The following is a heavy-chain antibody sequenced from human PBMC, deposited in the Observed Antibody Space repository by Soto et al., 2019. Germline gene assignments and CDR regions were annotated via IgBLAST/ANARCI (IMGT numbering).Heavy chain of an antibody. CDR2: ISYDGSNK. J-gene: IGHJ4*02. CDR1: GFTFSSYG. CDR3: AKDASALSHYDILTGYYHFDY. D-gene: IGHD3-9*01. Sequence: GGSLRLSCAASGFTFSSYGMHWVRQAPGKGQEWVAVISYDGSNKYYADSVKGRFTISRDNSKNTLYLQMNSLRAEDTAVYYCAKDASALSHYDILTGYYHFDYWGQGTLVTVSS. V-gene: IGHV3-30*18.